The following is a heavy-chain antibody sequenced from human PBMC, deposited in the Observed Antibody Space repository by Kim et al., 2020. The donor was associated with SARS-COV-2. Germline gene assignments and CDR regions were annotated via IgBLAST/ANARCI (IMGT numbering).Heavy chain of an antibody. J-gene: IGHJ4*02. CDR3: ARLSLSGGSPSDY. Sequence: SETLSLTCTVYGGSISSSSYYWGWIRQPPGKGLEWIGSLYYSGSTYYTPSLKSRVTISVDTPKNQFSLKLSSVTAADTAVYYCARLSLSGGSPSDYWGQGTLVTVSS. D-gene: IGHD3-16*02. V-gene: IGHV4-39*01. CDR1: GGSISSSSYY. CDR2: LYYSGST.